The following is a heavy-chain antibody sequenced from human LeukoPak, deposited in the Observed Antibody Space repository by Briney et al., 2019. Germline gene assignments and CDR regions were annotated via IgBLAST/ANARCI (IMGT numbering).Heavy chain of an antibody. J-gene: IGHJ6*02. D-gene: IGHD1-1*01. CDR3: ARKYPAGTYYYGMDV. CDR2: ISSNGGNT. Sequence: GGSLRLSCAASGFTLSNYAMSWVRQAPGKGLEWVSAISSNGGNTFYSDSVKGRFTISRDTSKDTLYLQMNSLRAEDTALYYCARKYPAGTYYYGMDVWGQGTTVTVSS. V-gene: IGHV3-23*01. CDR1: GFTLSNYA.